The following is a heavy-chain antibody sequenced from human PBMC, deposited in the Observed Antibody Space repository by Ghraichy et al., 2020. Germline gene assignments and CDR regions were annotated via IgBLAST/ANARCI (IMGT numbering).Heavy chain of an antibody. J-gene: IGHJ4*02. CDR2: ISSSSSTI. D-gene: IGHD1-20*01. Sequence: GGSLRLSCAASGFTFSSYSMNWVRQAPGKGLEWVSYISSSSSTIYYADSVKGRFTISRDNAKNSLYLQMNSLRDEDTAVYYCARDRRITGHKGGIGYWGQGTLVTVSS. CDR3: ARDRRITGHKGGIGY. CDR1: GFTFSSYS. V-gene: IGHV3-48*02.